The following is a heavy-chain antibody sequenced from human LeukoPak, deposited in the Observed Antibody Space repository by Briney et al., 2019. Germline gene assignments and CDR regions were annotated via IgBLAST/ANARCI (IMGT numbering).Heavy chain of an antibody. V-gene: IGHV3-48*02. Sequence: GGSLRLSCAASGFTFSSYGMNWVRQAPAKGLEWVSYISSSSSTIYYADSVKGRFTISRDSAKNSLYLQMNSLRDEDTAVYYCARDYGDYGEYFDCWGQGTLVTVSS. CDR2: ISSSSSTI. CDR3: ARDYGDYGEYFDC. CDR1: GFTFSSYG. J-gene: IGHJ4*02. D-gene: IGHD4-17*01.